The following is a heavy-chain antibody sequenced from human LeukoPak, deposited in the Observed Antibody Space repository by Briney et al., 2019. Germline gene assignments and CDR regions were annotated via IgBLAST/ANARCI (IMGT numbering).Heavy chain of an antibody. CDR2: IYSGGST. CDR1: GFTVSSNY. V-gene: IGHV3-66*01. Sequence: PGGSLRLSCAASGFTVSSNYMSWVRQAPGKGLEWVSVIYSGGSTYYADSVKGRFTISRDNSKNTLYLQMNSLRAEDTAVYYCAKDFTMVQDWFDPWGQGTLVTVSS. J-gene: IGHJ5*02. D-gene: IGHD3-10*01. CDR3: AKDFTMVQDWFDP.